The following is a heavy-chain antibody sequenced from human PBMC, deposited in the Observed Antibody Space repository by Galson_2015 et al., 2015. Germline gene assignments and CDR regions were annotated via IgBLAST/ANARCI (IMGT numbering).Heavy chain of an antibody. CDR3: ARVYCSSTSCSQLNYYCYYYMDV. D-gene: IGHD2-2*01. CDR2: MKPNRGNT. V-gene: IGHV1-8*02. J-gene: IGHJ6*03. CDR1: AGTFSSYA. Sequence: SVKVSCKASAGTFSSYAISWARQATGQGLEWMGWMKPNRGNTGYAQKFQGRVTMTRNTSISTAYMELSSLRSEDTAVYYCARVYCSSTSCSQLNYYCYYYMDVWGKGTTVTVSS.